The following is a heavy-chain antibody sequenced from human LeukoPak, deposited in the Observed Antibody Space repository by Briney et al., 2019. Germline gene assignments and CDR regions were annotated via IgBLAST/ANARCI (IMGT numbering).Heavy chain of an antibody. J-gene: IGHJ3*02. CDR1: GITFSSYG. Sequence: GGSLRLSCAASGITFSSYGMSWVRQAPGKGLEWVSSISSTGGTTYYADSVKGRFTISRDNSKNTLYLQMNSLRAEDTAVYYCARDRYSGSQQSPDAFDIWGQGTMVTVSS. V-gene: IGHV3-23*01. CDR2: ISSTGGTT. CDR3: ARDRYSGSQQSPDAFDI. D-gene: IGHD1-26*01.